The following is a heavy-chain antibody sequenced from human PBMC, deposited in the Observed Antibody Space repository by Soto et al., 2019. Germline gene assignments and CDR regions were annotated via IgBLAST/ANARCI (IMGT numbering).Heavy chain of an antibody. CDR3: ARVGGVIIKETKGFDT. V-gene: IGHV4-39*01. J-gene: IGHJ4*02. CDR1: GGSIISSSYY. D-gene: IGHD3-10*01. Sequence: SETLSLTCTVSGGSIISSSYYWGLIRQPPGKGLEWIGSIYYSGSTYYNPSLKSRVTISVDTSKNQFSLKLSPVTAADTAVYYWARVGGVIIKETKGFDTGGKEPLVTVP. CDR2: IYYSGST.